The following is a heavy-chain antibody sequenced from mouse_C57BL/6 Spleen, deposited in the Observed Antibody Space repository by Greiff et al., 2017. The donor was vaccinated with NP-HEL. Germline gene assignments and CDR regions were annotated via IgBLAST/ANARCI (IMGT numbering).Heavy chain of an antibody. CDR3: TRGRSSPFDY. Sequence: EVQGVESGGGLVQPGGSMKLSCAASGFPFSDAWMDWVRQSPEKGLEWVAEIRNKANNHATYYAESVKGRFTISRDDSKSSVYLQMNSLRAEDTGIYYCTRGRSSPFDYWGQGTTLTVSS. CDR2: IRNKANNHAT. V-gene: IGHV6-6*01. CDR1: GFPFSDAW. D-gene: IGHD6-1*01. J-gene: IGHJ2*01.